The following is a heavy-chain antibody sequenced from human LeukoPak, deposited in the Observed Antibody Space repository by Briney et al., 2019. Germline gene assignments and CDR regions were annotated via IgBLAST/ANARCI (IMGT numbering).Heavy chain of an antibody. CDR1: GFTFSSYG. Sequence: SGRSLRLSCAASGFTFSSYGMHWVHQAPGKGLEWVAVIWYDGSNKYYADSVKGRFTISRDNSKNTLYLQMNSLRAEDTAVYYCAKDPSLDDSSGYWVYWGQGTLVTVSS. J-gene: IGHJ4*02. V-gene: IGHV3-33*06. CDR3: AKDPSLDDSSGYWVY. CDR2: IWYDGSNK. D-gene: IGHD3-22*01.